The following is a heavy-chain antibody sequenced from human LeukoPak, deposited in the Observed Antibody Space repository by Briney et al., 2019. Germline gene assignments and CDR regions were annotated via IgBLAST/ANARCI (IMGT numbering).Heavy chain of an antibody. V-gene: IGHV3-33*05. CDR2: ISYDGSNK. CDR1: GYTFTGCY. Sequence: GASVKVSCKASGYTFTGCYMHWVRQAPGKGLEWVAVISYDGSNKYYADSVKGRFTISRDNAKNSLYLQMNSLRAEDTAVYYCARRGVSYVPFDYWGQGTLVTVSS. J-gene: IGHJ4*02. CDR3: ARRGVSYVPFDY. D-gene: IGHD1-26*01.